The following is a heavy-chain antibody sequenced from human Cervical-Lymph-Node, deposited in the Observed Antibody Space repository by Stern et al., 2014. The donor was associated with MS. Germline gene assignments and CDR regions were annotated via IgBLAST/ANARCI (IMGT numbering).Heavy chain of an antibody. CDR1: GFTFSSFW. V-gene: IGHV3-74*02. Sequence: EVQLVQSGGGLVQPGGSLRLSCAASGFTFSSFWMHWVRQAPGKGLVWVSRINSDGRSTNYADSVKGRFTISRDNAKNTLYLQMNSLRVEDTAVYYCARVASYSNDYWGQGSLVTVSS. CDR2: INSDGRST. CDR3: ARVASYSNDY. J-gene: IGHJ4*02. D-gene: IGHD1-26*01.